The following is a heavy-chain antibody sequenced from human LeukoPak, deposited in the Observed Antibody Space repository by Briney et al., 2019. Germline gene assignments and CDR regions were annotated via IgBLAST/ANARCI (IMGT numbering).Heavy chain of an antibody. D-gene: IGHD6-13*01. CDR3: ARDFPLIIAAAGFDY. Sequence: ASVKVSCKASGYTFTSYAMNWVRQAPGQGLEWMGWINTNTGNPTYAQGFTGRFVFSLDTSVSTAYLQISSLKAEDTAVYYCARDFPLIIAAAGFDYWGQGTLVTVSS. V-gene: IGHV7-4-1*02. CDR2: INTNTGNP. J-gene: IGHJ4*02. CDR1: GYTFTSYA.